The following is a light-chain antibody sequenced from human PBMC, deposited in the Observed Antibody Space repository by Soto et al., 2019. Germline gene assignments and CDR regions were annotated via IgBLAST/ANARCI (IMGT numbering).Light chain of an antibody. CDR2: EGS. CDR1: SSDVGSYNL. CDR3: CSYAGSSTLWV. V-gene: IGLV2-23*01. J-gene: IGLJ3*02. Sequence: QSVLTQPASVSGSPGRSITISCTGASSDVGSYNLVSWYQQHPGQAPKLVISEGSKRPSGVSNRFSGSKSGNTASLTISGLQAEDEADYYCCSYAGSSTLWVFGGGTKVTVL.